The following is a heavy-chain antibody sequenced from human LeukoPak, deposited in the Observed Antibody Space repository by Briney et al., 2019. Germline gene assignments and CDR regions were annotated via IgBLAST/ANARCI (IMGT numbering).Heavy chain of an antibody. D-gene: IGHD3-22*01. CDR1: GYSFTSYW. V-gene: IGHV5-51*01. Sequence: GESLKISCKGSGYSFTSYWIGWVRQMPGKGLEWMGIIYPGDSDTRYSPSFQGQVTISADKSISTAYLQWSSLKASDTAMYYCARLSEYYYDSSGYSASDAFDIWGQGTMVTVSS. CDR3: ARLSEYYYDSSGYSASDAFDI. CDR2: IYPGDSDT. J-gene: IGHJ3*02.